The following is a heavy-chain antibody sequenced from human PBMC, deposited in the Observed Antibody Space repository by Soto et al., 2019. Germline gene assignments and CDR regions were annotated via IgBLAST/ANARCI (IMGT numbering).Heavy chain of an antibody. CDR1: GGSFSGYY. V-gene: IGHV4-34*01. D-gene: IGHD3-22*01. Sequence: SETLSLTCAVYGGSFSGYYWSWIRQPPGKGLEWIGEINHSGSTNYNPSLKSRVTISVDTSKNQFSLRLSSVTAADTAVYYCARVYYYDSSGYPTWAYYYYGMDVWGQGTTVTVSS. CDR2: INHSGST. CDR3: ARVYYYDSSGYPTWAYYYYGMDV. J-gene: IGHJ6*02.